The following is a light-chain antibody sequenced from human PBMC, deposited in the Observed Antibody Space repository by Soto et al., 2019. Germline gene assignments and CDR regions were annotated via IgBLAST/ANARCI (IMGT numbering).Light chain of an antibody. V-gene: IGKV3-11*01. Sequence: EIVLPPSPATMSFAPVEISKLSFISLHIVSRYLAWDQQKPGQAPRLIIYDASNRATGIPDRFSGSGSGTDFTLTIRRLEPEDFAVYYCQKSSNWPPITFGNGQRLEIK. J-gene: IGKJ5*01. CDR1: HIVSRY. CDR2: DAS. CDR3: QKSSNWPPIT.